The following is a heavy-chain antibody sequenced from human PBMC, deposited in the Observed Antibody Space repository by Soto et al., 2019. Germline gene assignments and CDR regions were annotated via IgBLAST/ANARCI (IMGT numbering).Heavy chain of an antibody. J-gene: IGHJ4*02. D-gene: IGHD6-19*01. V-gene: IGHV2-5*02. CDR1: GFSLSTTRVG. CDR3: AHTLVAGLGYYFDY. CDR2: IYWDDDK. Sequence: QITLKESGPTLVKPTQTLTLTCTFSGFSLSTTRVGVGWIRQPPGKALEWLALIYWDDDKRYSPFLKSRLTITKNTSKNLVVLTMTNMDPTDTATYFCAHTLVAGLGYYFDYWGQGTLVTVSS.